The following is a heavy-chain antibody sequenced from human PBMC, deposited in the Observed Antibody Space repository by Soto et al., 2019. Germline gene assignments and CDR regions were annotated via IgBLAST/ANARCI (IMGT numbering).Heavy chain of an antibody. CDR1: GFTFSSYG. CDR2: IWYDGSNK. Sequence: QVQLVESGGGVVQPGRSLRLSCAASGFTFSSYGMHWVRQAPGKGLEWVAGIWYDGSNKYYADSVKGRFTISRDNSKNPLYLQMNSLRAEDTAVYYCAREGTYCSGGSCYPHFDYWGQGTLVTVSS. J-gene: IGHJ4*02. CDR3: AREGTYCSGGSCYPHFDY. V-gene: IGHV3-33*01. D-gene: IGHD2-15*01.